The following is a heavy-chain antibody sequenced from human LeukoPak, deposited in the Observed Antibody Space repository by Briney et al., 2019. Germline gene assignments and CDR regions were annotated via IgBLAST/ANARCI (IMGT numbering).Heavy chain of an antibody. CDR2: IYHSGST. D-gene: IGHD4-23*01. Sequence: ASQTLSLTCTVSGSSISSGGYYWSWIRQPPGKGLEWIGYIYHSGSTYYNPSLKSRVTISVDTSKNQFSLKLSSVTAADTAVYYCARSYGGNQGLDAFDIWGQGTVVTVSS. J-gene: IGHJ3*02. CDR1: GSSISSGGYY. CDR3: ARSYGGNQGLDAFDI. V-gene: IGHV4-30-2*01.